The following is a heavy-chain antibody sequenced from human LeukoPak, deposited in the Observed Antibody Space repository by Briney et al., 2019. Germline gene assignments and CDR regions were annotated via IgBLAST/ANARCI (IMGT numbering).Heavy chain of an antibody. CDR1: GGTFSSYA. V-gene: IGHV1-69*13. J-gene: IGHJ4*02. CDR2: IIPIFGTA. D-gene: IGHD7-27*01. Sequence: SVKVSCKASGGTFSSYAISWVRQAPGQGREWVGGIIPIFGTANYAQKFQGRVTITAAESTSAAYMELSSLRSEDTAVYYCARELGALDYWGQGTLVTVSS. CDR3: ARELGALDY.